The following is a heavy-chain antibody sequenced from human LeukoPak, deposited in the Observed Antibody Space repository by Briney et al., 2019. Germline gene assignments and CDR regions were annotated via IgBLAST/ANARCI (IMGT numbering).Heavy chain of an antibody. CDR3: ARRGGRDYDFWSGYYVSPLDV. J-gene: IGHJ6*04. CDR1: GFTVSSNY. Sequence: PGGSLRLSCAASGFTVSSNYMSWVRQAPGKGLEWVSVIYSGGSTYYADSVKGRFTISRDNSKNTLYLQMNSLRAEDTAVYYCARRGGRDYDFWSGYYVSPLDVWGKGTTVTVPS. D-gene: IGHD3-3*01. CDR2: IYSGGST. V-gene: IGHV3-53*01.